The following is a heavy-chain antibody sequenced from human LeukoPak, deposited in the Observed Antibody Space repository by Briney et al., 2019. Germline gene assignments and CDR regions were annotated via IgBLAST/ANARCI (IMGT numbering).Heavy chain of an antibody. CDR3: ASTHSSSWYSPLYNWFDP. D-gene: IGHD6-13*01. V-gene: IGHV4-38-2*02. J-gene: IGHJ5*02. Sequence: SETLSLTCTVSDYSISSGYFWGWIRQPPGKGLEWIGSMYHSGSTYYNPSLKSRVTISVDTSKNQFSLKLSSVTAADTAVYYRASTHSSSWYSPLYNWFDPWGQGTLVTVSS. CDR1: DYSISSGYF. CDR2: MYHSGST.